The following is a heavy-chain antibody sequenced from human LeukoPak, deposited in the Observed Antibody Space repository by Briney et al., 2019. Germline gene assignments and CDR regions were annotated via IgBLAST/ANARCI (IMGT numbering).Heavy chain of an antibody. CDR3: AREDIDSYGYKANWFDP. Sequence: GASVKVSCKASGYTFTVYYMHWVRQAPGQGLEWMGWINPNSGGTNYAQKFQGRVTMTRDTSISTAYMELSRLRSDDTAVYYCAREDIDSYGYKANWFDPWGQGTLVTVSS. V-gene: IGHV1-2*02. CDR1: GYTFTVYY. D-gene: IGHD5-18*01. J-gene: IGHJ5*02. CDR2: INPNSGGT.